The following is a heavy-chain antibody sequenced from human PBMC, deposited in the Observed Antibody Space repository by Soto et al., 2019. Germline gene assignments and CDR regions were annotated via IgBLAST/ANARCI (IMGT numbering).Heavy chain of an antibody. D-gene: IGHD3-22*01. CDR2: ISGSGGST. J-gene: IGHJ4*02. CDR1: GFTFSSYA. V-gene: IGHV3-23*01. CDR3: AKGVGLGPYYDSSEKYYFDY. Sequence: PGGSLRLSCAASGFTFSSYAMSWVRQAPGKGLEWVSAISGSGGSTYYADSVKGRFTISRDNSKNTLYLQMNSLRAEDTAVYYCAKGVGLGPYYDSSEKYYFDYWGQGTLVTVSS.